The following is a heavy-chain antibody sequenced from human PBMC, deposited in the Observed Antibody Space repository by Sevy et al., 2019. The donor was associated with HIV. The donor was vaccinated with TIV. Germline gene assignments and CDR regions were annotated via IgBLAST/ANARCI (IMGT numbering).Heavy chain of an antibody. D-gene: IGHD5-18*01. J-gene: IGHJ4*02. CDR3: AKVANPGYTYGHPFDY. V-gene: IGHV3-30*18. CDR1: GFTFSSYG. Sequence: GGSLRLSCAASGFTFSSYGMHWVRQAPGKGLEWVAVISYDGSNKYYADSVKGRFTISRDNSKNTLYLQMNSLRAEDKAVYYCAKVANPGYTYGHPFDYWGQGTLVTVSS. CDR2: ISYDGSNK.